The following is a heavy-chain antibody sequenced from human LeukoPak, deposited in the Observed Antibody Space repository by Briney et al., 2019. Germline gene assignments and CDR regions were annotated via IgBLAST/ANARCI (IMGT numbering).Heavy chain of an antibody. CDR1: GASISTYY. Sequence: SETLSLTCTVSGASISTYYWSCIRQPPGKGLEGSGYIYYSGSTNYNPSLKSRVTISVDTSKNQFSLKLTSVTAADTAMYCCARLAHGSHDYWGQGTLVTVSS. D-gene: IGHD1-14*01. V-gene: IGHV4-59*08. CDR3: ARLAHGSHDY. CDR2: IYYSGST. J-gene: IGHJ4*02.